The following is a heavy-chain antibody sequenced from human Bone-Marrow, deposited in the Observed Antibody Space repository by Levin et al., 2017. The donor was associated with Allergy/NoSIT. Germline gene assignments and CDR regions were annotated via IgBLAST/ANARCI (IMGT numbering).Heavy chain of an antibody. Sequence: LSLTCAASGFTFSSYSMNWVRQAPGKGLEWVSSISSSSSYIYYADSVKGRFTISRDNAKNSLYLQMNSLRAEDTAVYYCARDHVTTEIFDYWGQGTLVTVSS. D-gene: IGHD4-17*01. V-gene: IGHV3-21*01. CDR2: ISSSSSYI. CDR1: GFTFSSYS. J-gene: IGHJ4*02. CDR3: ARDHVTTEIFDY.